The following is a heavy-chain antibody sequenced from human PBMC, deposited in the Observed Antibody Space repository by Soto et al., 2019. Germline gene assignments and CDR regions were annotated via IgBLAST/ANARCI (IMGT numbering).Heavy chain of an antibody. J-gene: IGHJ6*02. CDR3: ARANPSFGEGYVYGMDV. D-gene: IGHD3-10*01. CDR2: IIPIFGTA. Sequence: QVQLVQSGAEVKKPGSSVKVSCKASGGTFSSYAISWVRQAPGQGLEWMGGIIPIFGTANYAQKFQGRVTITADESTSTDYMELSSLRSEDTAVYYCARANPSFGEGYVYGMDVWGQGTTVTVSS. V-gene: IGHV1-69*01. CDR1: GGTFSSYA.